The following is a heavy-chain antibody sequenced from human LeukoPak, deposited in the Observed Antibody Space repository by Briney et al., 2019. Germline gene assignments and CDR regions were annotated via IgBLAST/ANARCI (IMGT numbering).Heavy chain of an antibody. Sequence: AGGSLRLSCAASGFTFSSYSMNWVRQAPGKGLEWVSYISSSSSTIYHADSVKGRFTISRDNAKNSLYLQMNSLRAEDTAVYYCARDGYSGYDYVFDYWGQGTLVTVSS. V-gene: IGHV3-48*04. CDR1: GFTFSSYS. CDR2: ISSSSSTI. J-gene: IGHJ4*02. CDR3: ARDGYSGYDYVFDY. D-gene: IGHD5-12*01.